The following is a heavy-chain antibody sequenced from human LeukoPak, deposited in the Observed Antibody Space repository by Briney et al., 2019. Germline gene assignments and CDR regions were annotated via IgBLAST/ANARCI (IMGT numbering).Heavy chain of an antibody. Sequence: GGSLRLSCVASGFTFTSHWMHWVRQAPGKGLVCVSRIKGDGTYSDYGDSVNGRFTISRDNSKNTLYLQMNSLRAEDTALYYCAKDQALSLSSSRALDYWGQGTLVTVSS. CDR1: GFTFTSHW. CDR2: IKGDGTYS. V-gene: IGHV3-74*01. J-gene: IGHJ4*02. D-gene: IGHD2-2*01. CDR3: AKDQALSLSSSRALDY.